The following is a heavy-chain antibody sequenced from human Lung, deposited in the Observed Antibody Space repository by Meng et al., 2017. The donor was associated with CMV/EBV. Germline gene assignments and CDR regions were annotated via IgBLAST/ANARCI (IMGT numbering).Heavy chain of an antibody. J-gene: IGHJ4*02. CDR3: ARDPYDFWIGYRSLDY. V-gene: IGHV3-30-3*01. Sequence: RGSXRPXCAASGFTFSCYAMHWVRQVPGKGLEWVAVISYDGSNKYYADSVKGRFNISRDNSKNTLYLQMNSLRAEDTAVYYCARDPYDFWIGYRSLDYWGQGTLVTVSS. CDR2: ISYDGSNK. D-gene: IGHD3-3*01. CDR1: GFTFSCYA.